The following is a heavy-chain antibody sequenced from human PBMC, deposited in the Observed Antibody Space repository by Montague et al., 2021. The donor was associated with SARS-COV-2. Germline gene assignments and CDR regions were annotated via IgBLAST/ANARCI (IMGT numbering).Heavy chain of an antibody. CDR2: IFYDGTS. Sequence: SETLSLTCTVSGVSISSAHYCWGWVRQTPGKGLEWIGNIFYDGTSRSNPSLNSRVTISVDTSKSHLSLRLSSVTAADTAVYFCAGHKAWNVVPYYFDYWGEEQWSQAP. CDR3: AGHKAWNVVPYYFDY. J-gene: IGHJ4*01. CDR1: GVSISSAHYC. V-gene: IGHV4-39*01. D-gene: IGHD1-1*01.